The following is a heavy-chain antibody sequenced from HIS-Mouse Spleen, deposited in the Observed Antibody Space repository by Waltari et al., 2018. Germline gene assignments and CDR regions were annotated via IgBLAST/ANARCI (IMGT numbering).Heavy chain of an antibody. CDR3: ARGHDYSNYFDY. CDR2: MNPNRGNT. D-gene: IGHD4-4*01. J-gene: IGHJ4*02. Sequence: QVQLVQSGAEVKKPGASVKVSCKASGYTFTSYDINWVRQATGQGLEWMGWMNPNRGNTGYAQKVQGRVTMTRNTSISTAYMELSSLGSEDTAVYYCARGHDYSNYFDYWGQGTLVTVSS. CDR1: GYTFTSYD. V-gene: IGHV1-8*01.